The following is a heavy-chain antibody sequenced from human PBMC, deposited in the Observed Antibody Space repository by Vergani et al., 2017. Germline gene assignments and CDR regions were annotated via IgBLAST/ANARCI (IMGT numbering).Heavy chain of an antibody. Sequence: EVQLVESGGGVVRPGGSLRLSCAASGFTFDDYGMSWVRQAPGKGLDWVSGINWNGGSTGYADSVKGRFTISRDNATNSLYLQMNSLRAEDTALYYCARDGLQWLVRTDHFDYWGQGTLVTVSS. D-gene: IGHD6-19*01. CDR2: INWNGGST. CDR3: ARDGLQWLVRTDHFDY. J-gene: IGHJ4*02. CDR1: GFTFDDYG. V-gene: IGHV3-20*04.